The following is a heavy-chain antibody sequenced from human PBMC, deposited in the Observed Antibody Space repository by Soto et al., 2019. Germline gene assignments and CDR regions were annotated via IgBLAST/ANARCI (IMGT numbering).Heavy chain of an antibody. CDR1: GFTFSSYA. Sequence: QVQLVESGGGVVQPGRSLRLSCAASGFTFSSYAMHWVRQAPGKGLEWVAVISYDGSNKYYADSVKGRFTISRDNSKNTRYLQMNGLRAEDTAVYYCARAAGGLSSQYGMDVWGQGTTVTVSS. CDR2: ISYDGSNK. V-gene: IGHV3-30-3*01. J-gene: IGHJ6*02. D-gene: IGHD3-16*01. CDR3: ARAAGGLSSQYGMDV.